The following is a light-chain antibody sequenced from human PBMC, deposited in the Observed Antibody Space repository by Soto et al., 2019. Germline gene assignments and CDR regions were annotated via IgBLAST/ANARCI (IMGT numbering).Light chain of an antibody. V-gene: IGKV4-1*01. Sequence: DIVMTQSPDSLTVSLGERATINCKSSQSGLYSSNNKNSVAWYQQKPGQPPKLLIYWASTRESGVPDRFSGRGSGTDFTLTVSTLQAEDVAVYYCQQVYSTPLTFGGGTKVEIK. CDR3: QQVYSTPLT. J-gene: IGKJ4*01. CDR1: QSGLYSSNNKNS. CDR2: WAS.